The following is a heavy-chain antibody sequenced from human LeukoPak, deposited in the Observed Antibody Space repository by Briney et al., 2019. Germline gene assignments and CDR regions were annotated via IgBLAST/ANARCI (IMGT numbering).Heavy chain of an antibody. CDR3: AKATYYDILTGYYT. J-gene: IGHJ5*02. CDR1: GFTFDDYA. CDR2: ISWNSGSI. D-gene: IGHD3-9*01. V-gene: IGHV3-9*01. Sequence: GGSLRLSCAASGFTFDDYAMHWVRQAPGKGLEWVSGISWNSGSIGYADSVKGRFTISRDNSKNTLYLQMNSLRAEDTAVYYCAKATYYDILTGYYTWGQGTLVTVSS.